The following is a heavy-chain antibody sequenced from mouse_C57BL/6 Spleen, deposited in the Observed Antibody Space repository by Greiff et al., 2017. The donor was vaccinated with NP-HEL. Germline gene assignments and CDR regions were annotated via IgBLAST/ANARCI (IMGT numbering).Heavy chain of an antibody. V-gene: IGHV7-3*01. CDR3: ARYPLGGYAMDY. CDR1: GFTFTDYY. Sequence: EVKLMESGGGLVQPGGSLSLSCAASGFTFTDYYMSWVRQPPGKALEWLGFIRNKANGYTTEYSASVKGRFTISRDNSQSILYLQMNALRAEDSATYYCARYPLGGYAMDYWGQGTSVTVSS. J-gene: IGHJ4*01. CDR2: IRNKANGYTT. D-gene: IGHD4-1*01.